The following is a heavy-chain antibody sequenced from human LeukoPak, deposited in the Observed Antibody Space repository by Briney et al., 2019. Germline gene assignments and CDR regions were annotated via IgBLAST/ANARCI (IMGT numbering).Heavy chain of an antibody. Sequence: PSETLSLTCTVSGGSISSYYWGWVRQPAGKGLEWIGRIYTSGSTNYNPSLKSRVTMSVDTSKNQFSLKLSSVTAADTAVYYCAREIGSGRGYVWGSYRESSYNWFDPWGQGTLVTVSS. CDR2: IYTSGST. D-gene: IGHD3-16*02. J-gene: IGHJ5*02. CDR1: GGSISSYY. V-gene: IGHV4-4*07. CDR3: AREIGSGRGYVWGSYRESSYNWFDP.